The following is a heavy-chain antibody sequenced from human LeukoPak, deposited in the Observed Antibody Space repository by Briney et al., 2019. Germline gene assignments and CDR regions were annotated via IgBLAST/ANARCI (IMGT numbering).Heavy chain of an antibody. CDR2: ISGYNANT. D-gene: IGHD3-22*01. CDR3: ARDRWLRPDSFDI. J-gene: IGHJ3*02. V-gene: IGHV1-18*01. Sequence: ASVKVSCKASGYSFSNYGITWVRQAPGQGLERMGWISGYNANTNYGQKVQGRVTMTTDTSTSTAYMELKSLRSDDTAVYYCARDRWLRPDSFDIWGQGTMVTVSS. CDR1: GYSFSNYG.